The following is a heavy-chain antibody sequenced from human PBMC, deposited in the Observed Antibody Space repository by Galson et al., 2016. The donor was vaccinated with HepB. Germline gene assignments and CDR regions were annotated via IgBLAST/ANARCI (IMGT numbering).Heavy chain of an antibody. V-gene: IGHV4-34*01. CDR1: GVSFSTYY. Sequence: ETLSLTCAVYGVSFSTYYWTWIRQPPGKGLEWIGEINHRGRSNYNPSLKSRVTISVDMFKNQFSLKLSSVTAADTAIYYCASVVGFCSGGNCYFPWGQGTLVFVSS. CDR3: ASVVGFCSGGNCYFP. CDR2: INHRGRS. J-gene: IGHJ3*01. D-gene: IGHD2-15*01.